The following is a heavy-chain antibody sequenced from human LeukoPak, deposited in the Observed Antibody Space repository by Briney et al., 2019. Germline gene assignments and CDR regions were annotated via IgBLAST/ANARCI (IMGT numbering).Heavy chain of an antibody. CDR3: AKVLILAPRAASTQYYFDY. CDR2: ISGRGSST. Sequence: GGSLRLSCAPSGFTLRSYAMSCVREAPGKGVEWVSDISGRGSSTYYADSVKGRFTISRDNSKNSLYLQMNSLRAEDTAVYYCAKVLILAPRAASTQYYFDYWGQGTLVTVSS. V-gene: IGHV3-23*01. D-gene: IGHD6-13*01. J-gene: IGHJ4*02. CDR1: GFTLRSYA.